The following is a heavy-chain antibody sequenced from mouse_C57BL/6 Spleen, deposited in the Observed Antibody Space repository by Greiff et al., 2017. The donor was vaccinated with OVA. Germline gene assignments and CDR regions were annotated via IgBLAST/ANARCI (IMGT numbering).Heavy chain of an antibody. CDR1: GFNIKDDY. CDR3: TTPYSNPWYFDV. D-gene: IGHD2-5*01. J-gene: IGHJ1*03. Sequence: EVKLMESGAELVRPGASVKLSCTASGFNIKDDYMHWVKQRPEQGLEWIGWIDPENGDTEYASKFQGKATITADTSSNTAYLQLSSLTSEDTAVYYCTTPYSNPWYFDVWGTGTTVTVSS. CDR2: IDPENGDT. V-gene: IGHV14-4*01.